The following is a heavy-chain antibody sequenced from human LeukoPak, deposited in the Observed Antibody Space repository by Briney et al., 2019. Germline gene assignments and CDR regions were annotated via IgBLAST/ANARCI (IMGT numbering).Heavy chain of an antibody. J-gene: IGHJ4*02. CDR2: IYYSGST. D-gene: IGHD3-10*01. CDR1: GGSISSSSYY. Sequence: SETLSLTCTVSGGSISSSSYYWGWIRQPPGKGLEWIGSIYYSGSTYYNPSLKSRVTISVDTSKNQFSLKLSSVTAADTAVYYCASSLYGSGSYADYWGQGTLVTVSS. V-gene: IGHV4-39*01. CDR3: ASSLYGSGSYADY.